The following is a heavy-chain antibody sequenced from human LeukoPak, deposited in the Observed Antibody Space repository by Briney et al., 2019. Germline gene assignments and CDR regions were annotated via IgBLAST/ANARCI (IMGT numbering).Heavy chain of an antibody. J-gene: IGHJ6*04. Sequence: SETLSLTCTVSGGFISNYYWNWIRQPAWKGLEWIGRKSVSGHTNYRSSLESRVTMSVDTSKNQFSLRLNSVTTADTAVYYCVRVSRIDYGANPEGDVWGKGITVIVSS. CDR2: KSVSGHT. CDR1: GGFISNYY. V-gene: IGHV4-4*07. D-gene: IGHD4/OR15-4a*01. CDR3: VRVSRIDYGANPEGDV.